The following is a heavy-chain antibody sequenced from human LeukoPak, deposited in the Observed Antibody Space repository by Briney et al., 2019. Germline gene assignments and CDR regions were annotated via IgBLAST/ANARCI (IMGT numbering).Heavy chain of an antibody. CDR2: IYYSGST. CDR3: AGGSYYVENWFDP. J-gene: IGHJ5*02. D-gene: IGHD1-26*01. V-gene: IGHV4-31*03. Sequence: SQTLSLTCTVSGGSISSGGYYWRWIRQDPGRGLHWIEYIYYSGSTYYNPSLKSRVTISVDTSKNQFSLKLSSVTAADTAVYYCAGGSYYVENWFDPWGQGTLVTVSS. CDR1: GGSISSGGYY.